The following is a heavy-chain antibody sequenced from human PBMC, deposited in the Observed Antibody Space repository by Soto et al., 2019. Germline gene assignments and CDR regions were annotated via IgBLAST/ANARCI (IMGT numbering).Heavy chain of an antibody. Sequence: QVHLVQSGAEVKKPGSSVKVSCKASGGTFSSYAISWVRQAPGQGLEWMGVIIPIFGTATYAQKFQGRVTITADESTSTAYMELSSLRSEDTAVYYCARTYSTIRGGYYYYYGMDVWGQGTTVTVSS. V-gene: IGHV1-69*01. CDR1: GGTFSSYA. D-gene: IGHD6-13*01. CDR2: IIPIFGTA. CDR3: ARTYSTIRGGYYYYYGMDV. J-gene: IGHJ6*02.